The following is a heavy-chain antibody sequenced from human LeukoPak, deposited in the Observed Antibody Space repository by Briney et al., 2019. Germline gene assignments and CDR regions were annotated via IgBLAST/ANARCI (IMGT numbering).Heavy chain of an antibody. CDR2: ISDTGRLS. D-gene: IGHD3-22*01. CDR1: GFTFSSSA. V-gene: IGHV3-23*01. Sequence: GGSLRLSCAASGFTFSSSAMSWVRQAPGKGLEWVAAISDTGRLSYCADSVNGRFPISRDNSKNTLSLQMNSLRAADTAVYYCAKDLESLRKGSGYYLGSDYWGQGTLVTVSS. CDR3: AKDLESLRKGSGYYLGSDY. J-gene: IGHJ4*02.